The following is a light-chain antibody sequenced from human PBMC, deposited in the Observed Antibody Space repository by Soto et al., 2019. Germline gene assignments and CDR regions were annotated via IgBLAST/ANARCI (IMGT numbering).Light chain of an antibody. CDR3: SSYTSSSPYV. CDR2: EVS. Sequence: QSVLTQPASVSGSPGQSITISCTGTSSDVGGYSYVSWYQQHPGKTPKLMIYEVSNRPSGVSHRFSGSKSGNTASLTISGLQTEDEADYYCSSYTSSSPYVFGTGTKVTVL. V-gene: IGLV2-14*01. J-gene: IGLJ1*01. CDR1: SSDVGGYSY.